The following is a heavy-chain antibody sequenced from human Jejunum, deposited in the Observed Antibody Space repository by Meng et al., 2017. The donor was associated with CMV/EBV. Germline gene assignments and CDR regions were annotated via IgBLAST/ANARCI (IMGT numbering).Heavy chain of an antibody. CDR2: ISTSGGTT. CDR3: ATDYGRDFCLSLDY. CDR1: GFSFSGLA. J-gene: IGHJ4*02. Sequence: GFSFSGLAMSWVRQAPGKGLEWVSGISTSGGTTYSADSVKGRFTISRDNSKDTLYLQMKSLRAEDTAIYYCATDYGRDFCLSLDYWGQGTLVTVSS. V-gene: IGHV3-23*01. D-gene: IGHD4-23*01.